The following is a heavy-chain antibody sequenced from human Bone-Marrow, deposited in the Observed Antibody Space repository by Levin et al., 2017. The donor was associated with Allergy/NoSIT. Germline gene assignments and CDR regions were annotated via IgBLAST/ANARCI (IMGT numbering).Heavy chain of an antibody. Sequence: GESLKISCAASGFTFSSYWMHWVRQAPGKGLVWVSRINSDGSSTSYADSVKGRFTISRDNAKNTLYLQMNSLRAEDTAVYYCARKEVGYCSGGSCSPGDFDYWGQGTLVTVSS. CDR1: GFTFSSYW. J-gene: IGHJ4*02. D-gene: IGHD2-15*01. V-gene: IGHV3-74*01. CDR2: INSDGSST. CDR3: ARKEVGYCSGGSCSPGDFDY.